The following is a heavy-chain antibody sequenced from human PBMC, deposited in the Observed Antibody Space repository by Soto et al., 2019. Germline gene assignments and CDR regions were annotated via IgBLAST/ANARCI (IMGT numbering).Heavy chain of an antibody. CDR1: GYTVTSSG. J-gene: IGHJ5*02. V-gene: IGHV1-18*01. CDR2: ICAYNGNT. Sequence: ASAKVSCKASGYTVTSSGISWVRQAPGQGLEWMGWICAYNGNTNYAQKLQGRVTMTTDTSTSTAYMELRSLRSDDTAVYYCARGSIVVVPAAYTERNWFDPWGQGTLVTVSS. D-gene: IGHD2-2*01. CDR3: ARGSIVVVPAAYTERNWFDP.